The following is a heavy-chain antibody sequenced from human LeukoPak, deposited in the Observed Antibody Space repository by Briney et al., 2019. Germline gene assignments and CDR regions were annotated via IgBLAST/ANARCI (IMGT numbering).Heavy chain of an antibody. Sequence: GALRLSCAASGFTFSDYYMSWIRQAPGKGLEWVAFIRYDGSNKYYADSVKGRFTISRDNSKNTLYLQMNSLRAEDTAVYYCARDYYDSSAFWFDPWGQGTLVTVSS. CDR2: IRYDGSNK. J-gene: IGHJ5*02. V-gene: IGHV3-30*02. CDR3: ARDYYDSSAFWFDP. CDR1: GFTFSDYY. D-gene: IGHD3-22*01.